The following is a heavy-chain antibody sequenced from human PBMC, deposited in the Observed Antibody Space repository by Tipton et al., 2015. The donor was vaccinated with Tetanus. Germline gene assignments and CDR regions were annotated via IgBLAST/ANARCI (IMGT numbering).Heavy chain of an antibody. Sequence: QSGPEVKKPGESLKISCKGSGNSFTSYWIGWVRQMPGEGLEWMGIIYLGDSDTRYSPSFQGQVTISADQSISTAYLQWSSLKASDTAMYYCARALTGDARYFDLWGRGTLVTVSS. CDR1: GNSFTSYW. D-gene: IGHD7-27*01. V-gene: IGHV5-51*01. J-gene: IGHJ2*01. CDR3: ARALTGDARYFDL. CDR2: IYLGDSDT.